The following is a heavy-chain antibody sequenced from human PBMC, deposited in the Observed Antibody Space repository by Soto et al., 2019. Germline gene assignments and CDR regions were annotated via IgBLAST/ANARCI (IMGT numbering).Heavy chain of an antibody. J-gene: IGHJ4*02. D-gene: IGHD4-17*01. CDR1: GVSVSSGSFY. V-gene: IGHV4-61*01. CDR2: GSYIGTT. Sequence: QVQLQESGPGLVKPSETLSLTCTVSGVSVSSGSFYWAWIRQPPGKGLEWIGFGSYIGTTSYKPSIKSRVTLSVDTSRSQISLKVSSLTAADTAVYYCARGATVTQYDYWGKGNLVTVSS. CDR3: ARGATVTQYDY.